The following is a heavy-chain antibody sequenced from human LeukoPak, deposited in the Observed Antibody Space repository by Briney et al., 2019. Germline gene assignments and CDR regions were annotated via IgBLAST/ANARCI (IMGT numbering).Heavy chain of an antibody. Sequence: GGSLRLSCAASGFTFTNHGMSWVRQAPGKGLEWVSGISGSGGSTYYADSVKGRFTISRDNSKNTLYLQMNSLGAEDTAVYYCAKRSGGSYGTLDYWGQGTLVTVSS. CDR3: AKRSGGSYGTLDY. J-gene: IGHJ4*02. CDR1: GFTFTNHG. CDR2: ISGSGGST. V-gene: IGHV3-23*01. D-gene: IGHD1-26*01.